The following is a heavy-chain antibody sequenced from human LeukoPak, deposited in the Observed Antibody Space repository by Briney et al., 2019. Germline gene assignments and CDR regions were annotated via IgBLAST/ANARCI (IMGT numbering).Heavy chain of an antibody. CDR1: GFTFSSYW. CDR2: ISGAGKT. J-gene: IGHJ4*02. V-gene: IGHV3-66*01. Sequence: GGSLRLSCAASGFTFSSYWMSWVRQAPGKGLEWVSVISGAGKTYYADSVKGRFTISSDNSKSTLYLQMNSLRAEDTAVYYCSRDLRRSNPFDYWGQGTLVTVSS. CDR3: SRDLRRSNPFDY. D-gene: IGHD1-14*01.